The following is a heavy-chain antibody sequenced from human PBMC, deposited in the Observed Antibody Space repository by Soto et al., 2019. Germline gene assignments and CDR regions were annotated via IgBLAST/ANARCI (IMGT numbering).Heavy chain of an antibody. J-gene: IGHJ4*02. V-gene: IGHV3-23*01. CDR2: FSATSENT. Sequence: EVQLLESGGGLVQPGGSLRLSCVGSGFFFSSYTMTWVRQAPGKGLVWVSSFSATSENTYYADSVRGRFTISRDNSKNTLFLQMNSLPAEDTAMYYCAKARDQQWVRLPFDYWGQGILVIVSS. CDR3: AKARDQQWVRLPFDY. D-gene: IGHD6-19*01. CDR1: GFFFSSYT.